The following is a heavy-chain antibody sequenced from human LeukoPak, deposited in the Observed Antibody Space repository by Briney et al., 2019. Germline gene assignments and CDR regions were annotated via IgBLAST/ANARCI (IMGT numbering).Heavy chain of an antibody. J-gene: IGHJ4*02. Sequence: GGSLRLSCAASGCTFSSYSMTWVRQAPDKGLEWVSTISISGGSTFYADSVKGRFTISRDDSKSTLYLQMNILRVEDTAVYYCAKDPMSYGGHYLDSWGQGTLVTVSS. CDR3: AKDPMSYGGHYLDS. V-gene: IGHV3-23*01. CDR1: GCTFSSYS. CDR2: ISISGGST. D-gene: IGHD4-23*01.